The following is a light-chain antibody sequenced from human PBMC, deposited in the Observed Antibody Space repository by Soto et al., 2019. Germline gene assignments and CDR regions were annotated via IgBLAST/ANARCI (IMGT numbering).Light chain of an antibody. CDR2: EVS. J-gene: IGLJ1*01. Sequence: QSLLTQPASVSGSPGQSITISCTGTNSDVGSYNLVSWYQQHPGKAPKVMIYEVSKRPSGVPNRFSGSKSGNTATLTISGLQAEDEADYYCCSYAGSSTYVFGTGTKVTVL. V-gene: IGLV2-23*02. CDR3: CSYAGSSTYV. CDR1: NSDVGSYNL.